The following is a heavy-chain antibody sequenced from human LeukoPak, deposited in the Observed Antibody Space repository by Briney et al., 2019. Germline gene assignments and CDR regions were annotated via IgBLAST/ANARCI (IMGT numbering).Heavy chain of an antibody. V-gene: IGHV1-18*01. Sequence: GAPVKASCKASGYTFTSYGISWVRQAPGQGLEWMGWISAYNGNTNYAQKLQGRVTMTTDTSTSTAYMELRSLRSDDTAVYYCARTDIVVVVAAYPGGYWGQGTLVTVSS. CDR3: ARTDIVVVVAAYPGGY. D-gene: IGHD2-15*01. J-gene: IGHJ4*02. CDR1: GYTFTSYG. CDR2: ISAYNGNT.